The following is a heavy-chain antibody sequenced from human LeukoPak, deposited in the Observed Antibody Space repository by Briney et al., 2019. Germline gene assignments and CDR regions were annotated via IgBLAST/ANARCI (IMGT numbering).Heavy chain of an antibody. J-gene: IGHJ1*01. Sequence: PGGSLRLSCAASGFTFSSYAMNWVRQAPGKGLEWVSGISVSGDTTYYADSVKGRFTISRDNSRNSLYLQMNSLRAEDTAVYYCTKRLFITMLGYFQDWGQGTLVTVSS. CDR2: ISVSGDTT. CDR3: TKRLFITMLGYFQD. D-gene: IGHD3-10*02. V-gene: IGHV3-23*01. CDR1: GFTFSSYA.